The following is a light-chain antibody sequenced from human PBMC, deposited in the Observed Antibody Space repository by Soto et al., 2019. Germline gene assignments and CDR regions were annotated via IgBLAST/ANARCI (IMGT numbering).Light chain of an antibody. CDR1: QSISSW. Sequence: DIQMTQSPSTLSASVGDRVTITCRASQSISSWLAWYQQKQGKAPKLLIYDASSLESGVPSRFSGSGSGTEFTLTISSLQTDDFATYYCQQYNSYPWTFGQGTKVEIK. J-gene: IGKJ1*01. CDR3: QQYNSYPWT. V-gene: IGKV1-5*01. CDR2: DAS.